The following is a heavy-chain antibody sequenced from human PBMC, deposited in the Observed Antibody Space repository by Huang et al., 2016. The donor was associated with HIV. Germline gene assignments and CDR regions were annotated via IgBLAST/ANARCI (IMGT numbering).Heavy chain of an antibody. CDR1: GVSISNSRYY. Sequence: QLQLQESGPGLVKPSETLSLTCTVSGVSISNSRYYWGWIRQPPGKGLEYIGSIYYSGSTYYNPSLKSRITMSMDSSKNQCSRKLNSVTAADTAVYYCSRQDEKGYCAGDCSNHYYFGLDVWGHGTTVTVS. J-gene: IGHJ6*02. CDR2: IYYSGST. V-gene: IGHV4-39*01. CDR3: SRQDEKGYCAGDCSNHYYFGLDV. D-gene: IGHD2-21*02.